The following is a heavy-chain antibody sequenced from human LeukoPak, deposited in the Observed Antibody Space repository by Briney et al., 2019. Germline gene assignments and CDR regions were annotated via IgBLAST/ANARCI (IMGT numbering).Heavy chain of an antibody. CDR2: IYTSGST. Sequence: SETLSLTCTVSGGSISSYYWSWIRQPAGKGLEWIGRIYTSGSTNYNPSLKSRVTMSVDTSKNQFSLKLSSVTAADTAVYYCARPFTKNSSGRDFDSWGQGTLVTVSS. J-gene: IGHJ4*02. V-gene: IGHV4-4*07. D-gene: IGHD6-19*01. CDR3: ARPFTKNSSGRDFDS. CDR1: GGSISSYY.